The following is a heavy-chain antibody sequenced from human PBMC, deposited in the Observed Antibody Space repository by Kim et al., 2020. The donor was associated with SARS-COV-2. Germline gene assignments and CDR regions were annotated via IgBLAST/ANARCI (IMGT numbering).Heavy chain of an antibody. CDR1: GFTFSSYA. D-gene: IGHD3-22*01. J-gene: IGHJ3*02. CDR2: ISYDGSNK. CDR3: ARAPRYYYDSSGYTMGDAFDI. V-gene: IGHV3-30*04. Sequence: GGSLRLSCAASGFTFSSYAMHWVRQAPGKGLEWVAVISYDGSNKYYADSVKGRFTISRDNSKNTLYLQMNSLRAEDTAVYYCARAPRYYYDSSGYTMGDAFDIWGQGTMVTVSS.